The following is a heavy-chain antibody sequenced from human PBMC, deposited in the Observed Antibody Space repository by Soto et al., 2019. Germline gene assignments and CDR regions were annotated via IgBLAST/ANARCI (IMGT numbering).Heavy chain of an antibody. CDR3: AAVQGGGATFHF. CDR1: GFTFINSA. D-gene: IGHD1-26*01. CDR2: IVVGSGRT. V-gene: IGHV1-58*02. Sequence: SVKVSCKASGFTFINSAIQWVRQARGQRLEWIGWIVVGSGRTDYAQKFQERLTITRDMSTSTAYMELSSLRLEDTAVYYCAAVQGGGATFHFWGQGSLATVSS. J-gene: IGHJ4*02.